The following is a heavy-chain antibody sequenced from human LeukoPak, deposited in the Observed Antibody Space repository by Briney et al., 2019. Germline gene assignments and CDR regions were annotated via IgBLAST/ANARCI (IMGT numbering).Heavy chain of an antibody. CDR3: ARVGRGDTLDY. V-gene: IGHV1-69*02. J-gene: IGHJ4*02. CDR2: IIPILGIA. Sequence: GASVKVSCTASGGTFSSYTISWVRQVPGQGLEWMGRIIPILGIANYAQKFQGRVTITADKSTSTAYMELSSLRSEDTAVYYCARVGRGDTLDYWGQGTLVTVSS. CDR1: GGTFSSYT. D-gene: IGHD2-21*02.